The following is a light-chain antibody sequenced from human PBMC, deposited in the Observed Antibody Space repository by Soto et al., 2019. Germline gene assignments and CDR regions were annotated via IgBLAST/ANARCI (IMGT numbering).Light chain of an antibody. CDR2: DAS. J-gene: IGKJ2*01. Sequence: EIVLTQSPDTLSLSPGEGATLSCRASHDVSVSLVWYRQRPGQSPRLLIHDASNRATGIPARFSGSGSGTDFTLTIGSLEPEESALYYCQQRASWPYTSGQGTKVEIK. V-gene: IGKV3-11*01. CDR1: HDVSVS. CDR3: QQRASWPYT.